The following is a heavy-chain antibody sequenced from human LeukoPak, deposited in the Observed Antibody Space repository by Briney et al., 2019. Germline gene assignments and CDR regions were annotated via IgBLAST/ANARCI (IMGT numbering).Heavy chain of an antibody. CDR3: VSLYETY. V-gene: IGHV3-74*01. J-gene: IGHJ4*02. D-gene: IGHD2-8*01. Sequence: GGSLRLSCAASGNYWMHWVRQAPGKGLVWVSHINSDGSWTSYADSVKGRFTISKDNAKNTVYLQMNSLRAEGTAVYYCVSLYETYWGRGTLVTVSS. CDR2: INSDGSWT. CDR1: GNYW.